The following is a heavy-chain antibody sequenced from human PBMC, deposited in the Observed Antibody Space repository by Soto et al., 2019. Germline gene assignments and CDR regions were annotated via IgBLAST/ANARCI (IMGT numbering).Heavy chain of an antibody. Sequence: ASVKVSCKASGYTFTSYDINWLRQATGQGLEWMGWMNPNSGNTGYAQKLQGRVTMTTDTSTSTAYMELRSLRSDDTAVYYCARTVDVVVVAATQDYYYYYMDVWGKGTTVTVSS. J-gene: IGHJ6*03. V-gene: IGHV1-8*01. CDR2: MNPNSGNT. D-gene: IGHD2-15*01. CDR3: ARTVDVVVVAATQDYYYYYMDV. CDR1: GYTFTSYD.